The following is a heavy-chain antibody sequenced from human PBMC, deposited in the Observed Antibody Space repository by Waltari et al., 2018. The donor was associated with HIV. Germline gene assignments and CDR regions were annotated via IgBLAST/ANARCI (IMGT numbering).Heavy chain of an antibody. CDR2: INWNGGST. Sequence: EVQLVEAGGGLVRPGGSLSPSCAASGFNFDDIGMSWVRQAPGKGVEWVSGINWNGGSTGYADSVKGRFTISRDNAKNSLYLKMNSLRAEDTALYYCARDYGSGSYYNYWGQGTLVTVSS. V-gene: IGHV3-20*04. J-gene: IGHJ4*02. CDR1: GFNFDDIG. CDR3: ARDYGSGSYYNY. D-gene: IGHD3-10*01.